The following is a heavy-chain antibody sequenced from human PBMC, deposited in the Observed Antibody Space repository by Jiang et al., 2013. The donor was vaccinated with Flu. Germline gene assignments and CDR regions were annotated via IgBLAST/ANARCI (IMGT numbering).Heavy chain of an antibody. CDR3: LTDRIYSYSGSFGAFDT. D-gene: IGHD3-10*01. V-gene: IGHV1-24*01. CDR1: GYTLTKVA. J-gene: IGHJ3*02. Sequence: GAEVKKPGASVKVSCKVSGYTLTKVAIHWVRQGPGKGLEWMGGFDPEDGERIYAQNFQGRVTMTEDTSTDTVYMELSSLRSEDTAVYLCLTDRIYSYSGSFGAFDTWGLGTMVTVSS. CDR2: FDPEDGER.